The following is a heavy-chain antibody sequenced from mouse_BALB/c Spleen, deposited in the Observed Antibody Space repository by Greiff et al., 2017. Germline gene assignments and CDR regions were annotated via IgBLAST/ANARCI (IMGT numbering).Heavy chain of an antibody. CDR2: ISSGGSYT. V-gene: IGHV5-9-4*01. CDR3: ARDDYYGREAY. CDR1: GFTFSSYA. D-gene: IGHD1-1*01. J-gene: IGHJ3*01. Sequence: EVQGVESGGGLVKPGGSLKLSCAASGFTFSSYAMSWVRQSPEKRLEWVAEISSGGSYTYYPDTVTGRFTISRDNAKNTLYLEMSSLRSEDTAMYYCARDDYYGREAYWGQGTLVTVSA.